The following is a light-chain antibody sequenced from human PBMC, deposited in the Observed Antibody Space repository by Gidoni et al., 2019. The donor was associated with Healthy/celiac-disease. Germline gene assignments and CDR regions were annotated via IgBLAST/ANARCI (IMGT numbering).Light chain of an antibody. J-gene: IGKJ3*01. CDR2: LGS. V-gene: IGKV2-28*01. CDR3: MQALQTPLT. Sequence: DIVMTQSQLSLPVTPGEPASISCRSSQSLLHSNGYNYLDWYLQKPGQSPQLLIYLGSNRASGVPDRFSDSGSGTDFTLKISRVEAEDVGVYYCMQALQTPLTFGPGTKVDIK. CDR1: QSLLHSNGYNY.